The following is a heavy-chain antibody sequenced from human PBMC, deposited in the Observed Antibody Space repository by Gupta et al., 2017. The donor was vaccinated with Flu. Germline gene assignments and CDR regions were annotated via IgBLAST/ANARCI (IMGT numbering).Heavy chain of an antibody. J-gene: IGHJ5*02. CDR3: ARAGLGYCSSTSCYSWFDP. V-gene: IGHV1-18*01. D-gene: IGHD2-2*01. Sequence: QVQLVQSGAEVKKPGASVKVSCKASGYTFTSYGISWVRQAPGQGLEWMGWISAYNGNTNYAQKLQGRVTMTTDTSTSTAYMELRSLRSDDTAVYYCARAGLGYCSSTSCYSWFDPWGQGTLVTVSS. CDR2: ISAYNGNT. CDR1: GYTFTSYG.